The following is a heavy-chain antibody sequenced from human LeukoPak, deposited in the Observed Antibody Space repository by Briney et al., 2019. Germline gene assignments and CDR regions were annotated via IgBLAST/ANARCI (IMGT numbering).Heavy chain of an antibody. J-gene: IGHJ5*02. CDR1: GFTFSSYE. V-gene: IGHV3-48*03. Sequence: GGSLRLSCAASGFTFSSYEMNWFRQAPGKGLEWVSYISSSGSTIYYADSVKGRFTISRDNAKNSLYLQMNSLRVEDMAVYYCARDLVVRGRWSWFDPRGQGTLVTVSS. CDR2: ISSSGSTI. D-gene: IGHD3-10*01. CDR3: ARDLVVRGRWSWFDP.